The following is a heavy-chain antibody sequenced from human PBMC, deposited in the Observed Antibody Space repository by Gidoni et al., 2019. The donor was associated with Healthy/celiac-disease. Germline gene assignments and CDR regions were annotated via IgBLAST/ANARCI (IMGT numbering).Heavy chain of an antibody. D-gene: IGHD3-22*01. J-gene: IGHJ4*02. Sequence: RVTITRDTSASTAYMELSSLRSEDTAVYYCARVSMRGSGYYWYYFDYWGQGTLVTVSS. CDR3: ARVSMRGSGYYWYYFDY. V-gene: IGHV1-3*01.